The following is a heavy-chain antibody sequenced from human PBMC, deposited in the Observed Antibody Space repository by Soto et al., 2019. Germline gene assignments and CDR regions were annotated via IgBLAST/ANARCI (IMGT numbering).Heavy chain of an antibody. CDR2: INHSGGT. V-gene: IGHV4-34*01. Sequence: SETLSLTCAVSGGSFSAYYWSWIRQPPGKGLEWIGKINHSGGTNYNPSLKSRVTISVDTSKNQFSLNLTSVTAADTAVYYCARESEDLTSNFDYWGQGTLVTVS. CDR1: GGSFSAYY. J-gene: IGHJ4*02. CDR3: ARESEDLTSNFDY.